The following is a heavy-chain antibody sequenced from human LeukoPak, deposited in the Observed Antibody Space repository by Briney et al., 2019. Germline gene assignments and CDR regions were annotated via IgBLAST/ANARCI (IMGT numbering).Heavy chain of an antibody. V-gene: IGHV3-9*01. CDR2: ISWNSGSI. CDR3: AKDRAMVRGVIHDY. J-gene: IGHJ4*02. CDR1: GFTFGDYA. D-gene: IGHD3-10*01. Sequence: PGRSLRLSCAASGFTFGDYAMHWVRQAPGKGLEWVSGISWNSGSIGYADSVKGRFTISRDNAKNSLYLQMNSLRPEDTALYYCAKDRAMVRGVIHDYWGQGTLVTVSS.